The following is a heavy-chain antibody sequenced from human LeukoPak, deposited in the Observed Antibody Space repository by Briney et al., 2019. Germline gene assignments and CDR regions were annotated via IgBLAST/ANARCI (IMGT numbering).Heavy chain of an antibody. D-gene: IGHD1-26*01. J-gene: IGHJ4*02. CDR3: SGAYYHPIGN. V-gene: IGHV3-74*01. Sequence: PGGSLRLSYADSGFTFSRNWMHWVRQAPGKGLVWVSRINGDGSSTSYADSVKGRFTVSRDNAKNTLYLQMNSLRAEDTAIYYCSGAYYHPIGNWGQGTLVTVSS. CDR1: GFTFSRNW. CDR2: INGDGSST.